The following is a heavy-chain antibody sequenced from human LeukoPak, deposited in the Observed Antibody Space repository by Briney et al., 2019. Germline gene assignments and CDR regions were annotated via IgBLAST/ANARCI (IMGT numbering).Heavy chain of an antibody. CDR3: ARARGGTFDY. Sequence: SQTLSLTCTVSGGSISSGGYYWSWIRQHPGKGLEWIGYIYYSGSTNYNPSLKSRVTIPVDTSKNQFSLKLSSVTAADTAVYYCARARGGTFDYWGQGTLVTVSS. J-gene: IGHJ4*02. D-gene: IGHD3-3*01. CDR1: GGSISSGGYY. V-gene: IGHV4-31*03. CDR2: IYYSGST.